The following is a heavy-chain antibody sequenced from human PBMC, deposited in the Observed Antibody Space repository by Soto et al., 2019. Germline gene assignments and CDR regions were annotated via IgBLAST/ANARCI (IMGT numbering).Heavy chain of an antibody. V-gene: IGHV4-61*01. Sequence: SATLSLTCTVSDGSVSSGSYYWSWIRQPPGKGLEWIGYIYYSGSTNYNPSLKSRVTISVDTSKNQFSLKLSSVTAADTAVYYCARDIKGTSGWYFDYWGQGTLVTVSS. J-gene: IGHJ4*02. CDR3: ARDIKGTSGWYFDY. D-gene: IGHD6-19*01. CDR2: IYYSGST. CDR1: DGSVSSGSYY.